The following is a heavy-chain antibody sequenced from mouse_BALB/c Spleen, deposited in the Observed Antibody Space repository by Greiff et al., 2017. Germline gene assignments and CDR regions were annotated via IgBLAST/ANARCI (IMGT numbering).Heavy chain of an antibody. CDR3: AREDYYGMDY. V-gene: IGHV5-6-5*01. CDR2: ISSGGST. Sequence: EVKLVESGGGLVKPGGSLKLSCAASGFTFSSYAMSWVRQTPEKRLEWVASISSGGSTYYPDSVKGRFTISRDNARNILYLQMSSLRSEDTAMYYCAREDYYGMDYWGQGTSVTVSS. J-gene: IGHJ4*01. CDR1: GFTFSSYA.